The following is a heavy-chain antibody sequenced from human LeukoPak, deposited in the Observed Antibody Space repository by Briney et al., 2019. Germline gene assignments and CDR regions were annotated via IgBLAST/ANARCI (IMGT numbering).Heavy chain of an antibody. J-gene: IGHJ4*02. CDR1: GYTFTGYY. V-gene: IGHV1-3*04. CDR3: ARDRRGGGELSPPDY. Sequence: GASVKVSCKASGYTFTGYYMHWVRQAPGQRLEWMGWIDTDNGNTKYSQNFQGRVTLIRDTSATTAYMELSSLRSEDTAVYYCARDRRGGGELSPPDYWGQGTLVTVSS. D-gene: IGHD3-16*02. CDR2: IDTDNGNT.